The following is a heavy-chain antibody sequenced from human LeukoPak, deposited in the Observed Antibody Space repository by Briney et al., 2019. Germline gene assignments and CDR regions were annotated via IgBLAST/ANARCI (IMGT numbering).Heavy chain of an antibody. D-gene: IGHD2-15*01. Sequence: SETLSLTCAVSGGSISSGGYSWSWIRQPPGKGLEWIGYIYYSGSTSYNPSLKSRVTISVDTSKNQFSLRLSSVNAADTAVYFCARYCSGVSCYSRALDYWGQGTLVTVSS. J-gene: IGHJ4*02. V-gene: IGHV4-61*08. CDR2: IYYSGST. CDR1: GGSISSGGYS. CDR3: ARYCSGVSCYSRALDY.